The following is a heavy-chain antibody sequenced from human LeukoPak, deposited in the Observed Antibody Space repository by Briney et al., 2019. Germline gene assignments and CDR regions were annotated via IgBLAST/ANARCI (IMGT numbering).Heavy chain of an antibody. CDR2: ISSNSNDI. CDR3: TRVGYYDFWSGKSYMDV. V-gene: IGHV3-21*01. J-gene: IGHJ6*03. CDR1: GFTFSSYS. D-gene: IGHD3-3*01. Sequence: PGGSLRLSCAASGFTFSSYSMNWVRQAPGKGLEWVSSISSNSNDIYYADSVKGRFTISRDNAKNSLYLQMNSLRDEDTAVYYCTRVGYYDFWSGKSYMDVWGKGTTVTVSS.